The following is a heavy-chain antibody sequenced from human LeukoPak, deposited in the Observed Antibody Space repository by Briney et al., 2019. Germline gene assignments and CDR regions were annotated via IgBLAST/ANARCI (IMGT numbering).Heavy chain of an antibody. CDR1: GDSISSYY. CDR3: ARVGHYGGNPFDY. Sequence: PSETLSLICSVSGDSISSYYWSWIRQPPGKGLEWIGYIYYSGSTDYNPSLKSRVTISVDTRKKQFSLKLHSVTATDTAVYYCARVGHYGGNPFDYWGQGTLVTVSS. CDR2: IYYSGST. V-gene: IGHV4-59*01. D-gene: IGHD4-23*01. J-gene: IGHJ4*02.